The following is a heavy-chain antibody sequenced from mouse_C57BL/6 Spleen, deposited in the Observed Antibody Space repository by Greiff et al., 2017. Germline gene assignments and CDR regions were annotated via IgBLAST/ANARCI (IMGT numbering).Heavy chain of an antibody. J-gene: IGHJ4*01. V-gene: IGHV1-64*01. CDR1: GYTFTSYW. CDR2: IHPNSGST. Sequence: VQLQQPGAELVKPGASVKLSCKASGYTFTSYWMHWVKQRPGQGLEWIGMIHPNSGSTNYNEKFKSKATLTVDKSSSTAYMQLSSLTSEDSAVYYCARSQSPYYGSSYVAMDYWGQGTSVTVSS. CDR3: ARSQSPYYGSSYVAMDY. D-gene: IGHD1-1*01.